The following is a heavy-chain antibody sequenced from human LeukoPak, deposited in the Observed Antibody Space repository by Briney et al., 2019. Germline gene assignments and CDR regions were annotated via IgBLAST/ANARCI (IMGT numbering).Heavy chain of an antibody. J-gene: IGHJ3*02. D-gene: IGHD6-19*01. CDR1: GGSVTRYC. V-gene: IGHV4-34*01. Sequence: RASQTLSLTCAVYGGSVTRYCWGWIRHPPGKGREWQRLMNHSGSTNYNPSLKTRFPFPVAISKNQFSLKLSSVTTADTAVYYCASAAALSGYSSGWYDDFDIWGQGKMVTVSS. CDR3: ASAAALSGYSSGWYDDFDI. CDR2: MNHSGST.